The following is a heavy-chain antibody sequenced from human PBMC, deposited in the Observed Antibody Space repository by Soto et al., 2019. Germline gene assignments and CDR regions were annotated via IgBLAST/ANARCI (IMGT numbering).Heavy chain of an antibody. CDR3: ATILGYCSGGSCYDY. Sequence: GGSLRLSCAASGFTFSSYAMSWVRQAPGKGLEWVSAISGSGGSTYYADSVKGRFTISRDNSKNTLYLQMNSLRAEDTAVYYCATILGYCSGGSCYDYWGRGTLVTVSS. CDR2: ISGSGGST. D-gene: IGHD2-15*01. J-gene: IGHJ4*03. CDR1: GFTFSSYA. V-gene: IGHV3-23*01.